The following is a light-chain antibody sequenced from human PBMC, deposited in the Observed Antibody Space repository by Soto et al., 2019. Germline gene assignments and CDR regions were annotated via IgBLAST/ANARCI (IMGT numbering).Light chain of an antibody. CDR3: QQRSNLIT. J-gene: IGKJ5*01. Sequence: EIVLTQSPATLSLSPVERATVFFRASQSVSSYLAWYQQKPGQAPRLLIYDASNRATGIPARFSGGGSGTDFTLTISSLETEDFAVYYCQQRSNLITFGQGTRLEIK. V-gene: IGKV3-11*01. CDR1: QSVSSY. CDR2: DAS.